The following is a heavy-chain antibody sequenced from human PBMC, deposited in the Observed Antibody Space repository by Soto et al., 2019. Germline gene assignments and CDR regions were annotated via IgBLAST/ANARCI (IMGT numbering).Heavy chain of an antibody. Sequence: GGSLRLSCADSGFTFSSYSLNWVRQAPGKGLEWVSSISSSSSDIYYADSVKGRFTISRDNAKNSLYLQMNSLRAEDTAVYYCARVLSRGIIISDSYYYGMDVWGQGTTVTVSS. CDR3: ARVLSRGIIISDSYYYGMDV. J-gene: IGHJ6*02. CDR2: ISSSSSDI. V-gene: IGHV3-21*01. CDR1: GFTFSSYS. D-gene: IGHD3-10*01.